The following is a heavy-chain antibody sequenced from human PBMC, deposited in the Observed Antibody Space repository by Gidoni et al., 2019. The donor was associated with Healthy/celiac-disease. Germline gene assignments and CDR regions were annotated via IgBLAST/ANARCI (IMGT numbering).Heavy chain of an antibody. J-gene: IGHJ4*02. D-gene: IGHD3-22*01. CDR1: GFTFISYS. Sequence: EVQLLESGGGLVQPGGSLRLSCSASGFTFISYSMSWVRQAPRKGLVWVSAISGSGGSTYYADSVRGRFTISRDNSKNTLYLQMNSLRAEDTAVYYCAKGSPEYYDSSGYYLVYWGQGTLVTVSS. V-gene: IGHV3-23*01. CDR2: ISGSGGST. CDR3: AKGSPEYYDSSGYYLVY.